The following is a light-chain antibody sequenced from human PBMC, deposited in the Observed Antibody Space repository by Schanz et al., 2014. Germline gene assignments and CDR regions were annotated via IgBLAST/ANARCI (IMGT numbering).Light chain of an antibody. J-gene: IGLJ3*02. CDR3: STCDERLNGQGG. CDR2: KNN. CDR1: SSNIGSNY. Sequence: QSVLTQPPSASGPPGQRVTISCSGSSSNIGSNYVYWYQQLPGTAPKLLIYKNNQRPSGVPDRFSGSKSGTSASLAISGLQSEVEADYDCSTCDERLNGQGGFGRGTNLTVL. V-gene: IGLV1-44*01.